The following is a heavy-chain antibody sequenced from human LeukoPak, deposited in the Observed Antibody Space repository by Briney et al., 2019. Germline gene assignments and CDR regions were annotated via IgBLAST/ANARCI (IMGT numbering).Heavy chain of an antibody. J-gene: IGHJ4*02. CDR2: ISSSSGTI. V-gene: IGHV3-48*02. Sequence: GGSLRLSCAASGFTFSSYAMHWVRQAPGKGLEWVSYISSSSGTIYYADSVKGRFTISRDNAKNSLYLQMNSLRDEDTAVYYCARVWGYRNGFDYWGQGTLVTVSS. D-gene: IGHD5-12*01. CDR3: ARVWGYRNGFDY. CDR1: GFTFSSYA.